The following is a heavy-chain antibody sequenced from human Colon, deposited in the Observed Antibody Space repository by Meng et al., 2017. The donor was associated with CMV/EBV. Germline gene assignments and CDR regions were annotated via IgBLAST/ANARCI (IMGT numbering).Heavy chain of an antibody. CDR2: ISGNSGST. Sequence: GGSLRLSCEASTFTLSTYTMSWVRQAPGKGLEWVSGISGNSGSTYYADSVKGRFSISRDNSKNTVYLQMNSLRAEDTAVYYCASRPGAIFGVVIIPNFDYWGQGTLVTVSS. V-gene: IGHV3-23*01. D-gene: IGHD3-3*01. J-gene: IGHJ4*02. CDR1: TFTLSTYT. CDR3: ASRPGAIFGVVIIPNFDY.